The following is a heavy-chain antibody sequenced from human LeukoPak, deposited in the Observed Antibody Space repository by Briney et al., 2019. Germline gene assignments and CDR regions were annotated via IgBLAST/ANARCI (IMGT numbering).Heavy chain of an antibody. Sequence: GGSLRLSCAASGFAFSSLYMHWVRQAPGQGLVWVSRINIDGSSTTYADSVKGRFTISRDNTKDTLYLQMNSLRAEDTAVYYCARAITLSRSPAYWGQGTLVTVSS. V-gene: IGHV3-74*01. J-gene: IGHJ4*02. CDR1: GFAFSSLY. CDR3: ARAITLSRSPAY. D-gene: IGHD1-14*01. CDR2: INIDGSST.